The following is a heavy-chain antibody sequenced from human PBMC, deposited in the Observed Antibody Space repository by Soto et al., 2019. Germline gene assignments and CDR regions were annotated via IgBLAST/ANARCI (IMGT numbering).Heavy chain of an antibody. V-gene: IGHV3-23*01. CDR2: ISGSGGST. J-gene: IGHJ6*02. CDR3: AKGVRFLEWLSPLDV. Sequence: GGSLRLSCAASGFTFSSYAMSWVRQSPGKGLEWVSAISGSGGSTYYADSVKGRFTISRDNSKNTLYLQMNSLRAEDTAVYYCAKGVRFLEWLSPLDVWGQGTTVTVSS. D-gene: IGHD3-3*01. CDR1: GFTFSSYA.